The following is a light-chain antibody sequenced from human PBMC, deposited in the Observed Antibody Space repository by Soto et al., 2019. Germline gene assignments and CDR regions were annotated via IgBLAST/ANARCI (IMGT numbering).Light chain of an antibody. J-gene: IGLJ2*01. V-gene: IGLV2-23*03. CDR1: SSDVGSYNL. CDR3: WSYAGRRTFEV. Sequence: QSALTQPASVSGSPGRSITISCTGSSSDVGSYNLVSWYQQYPGKAPKLMIFEGNKRPSGVSNRFSASKSGNTASLTISGLQAEDEADYYCWSYAGRRTFEVFGGGTKLTVL. CDR2: EGN.